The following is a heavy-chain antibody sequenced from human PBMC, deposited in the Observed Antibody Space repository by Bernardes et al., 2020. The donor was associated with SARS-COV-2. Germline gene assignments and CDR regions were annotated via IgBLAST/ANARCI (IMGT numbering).Heavy chain of an antibody. CDR3: AGGVGYSNYAF. V-gene: IGHV4-59*01. CDR1: GGSISSYY. Sequence: SETLSLTCTVSGGSISSYYWNWIRQPPGKGLEWIGNIYYSGSTNYNPSLKSRVTISVDTSKNQFSLKLSSVTAADTAVYYCAGGVGYSNYAFWGQGTLVTVSS. D-gene: IGHD4-4*01. J-gene: IGHJ4*02. CDR2: IYYSGST.